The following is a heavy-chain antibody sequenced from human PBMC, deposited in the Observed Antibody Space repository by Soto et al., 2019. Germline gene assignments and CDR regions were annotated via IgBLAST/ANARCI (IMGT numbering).Heavy chain of an antibody. CDR3: AKDDPSLLLWFGAGGMDV. Sequence: EVQLLESGGGLVQPGGSLRLSCAASGFTFSSYAMSWVRQAPGKGLEWVSAISGSGGSTYYADSVKGRFTISRDNSKNTLYLQMNSLRAEDTAVYYCAKDDPSLLLWFGAGGMDVWGQGTTVTVSS. V-gene: IGHV3-23*01. CDR2: ISGSGGST. J-gene: IGHJ6*02. CDR1: GFTFSSYA. D-gene: IGHD3-10*01.